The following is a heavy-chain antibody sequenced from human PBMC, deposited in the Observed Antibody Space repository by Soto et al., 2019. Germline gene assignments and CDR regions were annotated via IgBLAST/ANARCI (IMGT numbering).Heavy chain of an antibody. CDR2: IYAGGNT. D-gene: IGHD6-13*01. V-gene: IGHV3-53*05. Sequence: GGSLRLSCAASDFTVSPNYMSWVRQAPGKGLEWVSIIYAGGNTYYADSVKGRFTISRDNSKNTLYLQMNSLRGEDTAVYYCASEQQLGPVWGQGTLVTVSS. CDR1: DFTVSPNY. CDR3: ASEQQLGPV. J-gene: IGHJ4*02.